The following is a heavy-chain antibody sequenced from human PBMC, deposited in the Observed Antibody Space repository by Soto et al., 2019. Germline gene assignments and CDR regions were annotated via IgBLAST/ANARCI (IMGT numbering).Heavy chain of an antibody. J-gene: IGHJ3*02. Sequence: QVQLQESGPGLVKPSETLSLTCTVSGGSISSYYWSWIRQPPGKGLEWIGYIYYSGSTNYNPSLRSRVTISAETSKDQFSLKLSSVTAADTAVYYCARRYGWAFDIWCQGTMVTVSS. D-gene: IGHD3-16*01. CDR2: IYYSGST. CDR1: GGSISSYY. V-gene: IGHV4-59*08. CDR3: ARRYGWAFDI.